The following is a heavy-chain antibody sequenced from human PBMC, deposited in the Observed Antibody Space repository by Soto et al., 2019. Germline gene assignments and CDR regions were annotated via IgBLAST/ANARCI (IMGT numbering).Heavy chain of an antibody. CDR2: IIPILGIA. CDR1: GGTFSSYT. Sequence: GASVKVSCKAAGGTFSSYTISWVRQAPGQGLEWMGRIIPILGIANYAQKFQGRVTITADKSTSTAYMELSSLRSEDTAVYYCARERMLVDYGSGSYYYYMDVWGKGTTVTVSS. V-gene: IGHV1-69*04. D-gene: IGHD3-10*01. CDR3: ARERMLVDYGSGSYYYYMDV. J-gene: IGHJ6*03.